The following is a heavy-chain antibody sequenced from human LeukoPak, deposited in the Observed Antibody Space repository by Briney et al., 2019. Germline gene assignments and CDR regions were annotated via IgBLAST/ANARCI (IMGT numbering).Heavy chain of an antibody. D-gene: IGHD5-18*01. Sequence: GGSLRLSCAASGFTFSGYGMHWVRQAPGKGLEWVAVISYDGSNKYYADSVKGRFTVSRDNSKNTLYLQMNSLRAEDTALYYCAKDQSGYNYGWFDPWGQGTLVTVSS. CDR3: AKDQSGYNYGWFDP. CDR2: ISYDGSNK. V-gene: IGHV3-30*18. CDR1: GFTFSGYG. J-gene: IGHJ5*02.